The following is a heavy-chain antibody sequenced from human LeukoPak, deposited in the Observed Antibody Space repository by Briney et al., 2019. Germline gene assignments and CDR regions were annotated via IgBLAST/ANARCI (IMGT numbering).Heavy chain of an antibody. V-gene: IGHV1-2*02. J-gene: IGHJ4*02. D-gene: IGHD1-26*01. CDR2: IIPNNGGT. CDR3: ARESGSYHGNDY. Sequence: ASVKVSCKASGGTFSSYAISWVRQAPGQGLEWMGGIIPNNGGTNCAQKFQGRVTMTGDTSISTAYMELSSLRSDDTAVYYCARESGSYHGNDYWGQGTLVTVSS. CDR1: GGTFSSYA.